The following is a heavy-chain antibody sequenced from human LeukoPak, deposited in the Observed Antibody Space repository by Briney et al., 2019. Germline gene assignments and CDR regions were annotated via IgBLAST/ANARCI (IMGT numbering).Heavy chain of an antibody. CDR2: ISGSGGST. CDR1: GFTFSSYA. Sequence: GGSLRLSCAASGFTFSSYAMSWVRQAPGKGLEWVSAISGSGGSTYYADSVKGRFTISRDNSKNTLYLQMNSPRAEDTAVYYCAKADKYDILTGYKTDYWGQGTLVTVSS. D-gene: IGHD3-9*01. CDR3: AKADKYDILTGYKTDY. J-gene: IGHJ4*02. V-gene: IGHV3-23*01.